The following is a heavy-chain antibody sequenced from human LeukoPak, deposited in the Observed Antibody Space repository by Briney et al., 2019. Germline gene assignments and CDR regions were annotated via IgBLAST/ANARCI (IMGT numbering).Heavy chain of an antibody. J-gene: IGHJ4*02. CDR2: TTTTGSSM. Sequence: GGSLTLSCAASGFTFSDYYMSWVRQAPGQGLECGSYTTTTGSSMYYADSVKGRFTVARDNAKKSVYLQMSSLRAEDTAVYYCARTRLPTTYSGSSPYFDYWGQGTLVTV. CDR1: GFTFSDYY. D-gene: IGHD1-26*01. CDR3: ARTRLPTTYSGSSPYFDY. V-gene: IGHV3-11*01.